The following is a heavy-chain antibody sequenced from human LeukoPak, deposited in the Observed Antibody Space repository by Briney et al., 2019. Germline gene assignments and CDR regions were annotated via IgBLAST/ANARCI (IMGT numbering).Heavy chain of an antibody. D-gene: IGHD1-26*01. V-gene: IGHV4-59*08. CDR1: PGSIYTYY. Sequence: SETLSLMCTVSPGSIYTYYWSWIRQPPGKGLEWIGYVYYSGSTNYNPSLKSRVTISLDTSKNQFSLKLSSVTVADTAVYYCASSQWVAPGSYWGQXILVXVSS. J-gene: IGHJ4*02. CDR3: ASSQWVAPGSY. CDR2: VYYSGST.